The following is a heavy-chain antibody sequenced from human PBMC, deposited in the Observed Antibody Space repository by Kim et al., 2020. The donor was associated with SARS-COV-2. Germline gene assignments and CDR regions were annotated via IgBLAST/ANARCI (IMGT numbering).Heavy chain of an antibody. CDR1: GFTFGDYA. Sequence: GGSLRLSCAASGFTFGDYAMHWVRQAPGKGLEWVSGISWNSGSIGYADSVKGRFTISRDNAKNSLYLQMNSLRAEDTALYYCAKDWASSLGYSYGLGTGDWGQGTLVTVSS. CDR3: AKDWASSLGYSYGLGTGD. D-gene: IGHD5-18*01. J-gene: IGHJ4*02. V-gene: IGHV3-9*01. CDR2: ISWNSGSI.